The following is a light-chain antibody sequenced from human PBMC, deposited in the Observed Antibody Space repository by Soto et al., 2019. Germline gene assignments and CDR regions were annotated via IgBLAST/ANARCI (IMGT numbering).Light chain of an antibody. Sequence: EIVLTQSPGTLSLSPGERATLSCTASQSVSNKYLAWYQQKPGQAPRLLIYGASSRATGIPDRFSGSGSGTEFTLTISSLQSEDFAVYYCQQYNNWPPITFGQGTRLE. V-gene: IGKV3D-15*01. J-gene: IGKJ5*01. CDR2: GAS. CDR3: QQYNNWPPIT. CDR1: QSVSNKY.